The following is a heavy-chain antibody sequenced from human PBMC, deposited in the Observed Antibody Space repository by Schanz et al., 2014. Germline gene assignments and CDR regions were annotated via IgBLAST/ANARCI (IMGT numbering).Heavy chain of an antibody. CDR1: GYTLTAYY. D-gene: IGHD3-3*01. CDR2: INPDSGGT. V-gene: IGHV1-2*02. J-gene: IGHJ6*02. Sequence: QEQLVQSGAEVKKPGASVKVSCKASGYTLTAYYMHWVRQAPGQGLEWMGWINPDSGGTNYAQKFQGRVTMTRDMSINTAYMELSRLRSDDSAVYYCASDFWSGYSHYYYGLDVWGQGTTVTVSS. CDR3: ASDFWSGYSHYYYGLDV.